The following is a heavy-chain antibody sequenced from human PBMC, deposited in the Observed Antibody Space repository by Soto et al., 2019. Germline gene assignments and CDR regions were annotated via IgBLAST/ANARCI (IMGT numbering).Heavy chain of an antibody. V-gene: IGHV4-34*01. CDR2: INHSGST. CDR1: GGSFSGYY. Sequence: PSETLSLTCAVYGGSFSGYYWSWIRQPPGKGLEWIGEINHSGSTNYNPSLKSRVTISVDTSKNQFSLKLSSVTAADTAVYYCAXYYYDSSGYYYYFDYWGQGTLVTVSS. D-gene: IGHD3-22*01. J-gene: IGHJ4*02. CDR3: AXYYYDSSGYYYYFDY.